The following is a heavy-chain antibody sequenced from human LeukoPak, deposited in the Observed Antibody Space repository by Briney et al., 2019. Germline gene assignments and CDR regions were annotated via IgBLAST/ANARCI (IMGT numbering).Heavy chain of an antibody. CDR1: GYSISSDYY. V-gene: IGHV4-38-2*02. CDR2: IYNSGST. Sequence: SETLSLTCTVSGYSISSDYYWGWIRQSPGKGLEWIGSIYNSGSTYYNPSLKSRVTISIDTSKNQFSLKLSSVTAADTAVYYCAREYRSSWYLNWFDPWGQGTLVTVSS. CDR3: AREYRSSWYLNWFDP. J-gene: IGHJ5*02. D-gene: IGHD6-13*01.